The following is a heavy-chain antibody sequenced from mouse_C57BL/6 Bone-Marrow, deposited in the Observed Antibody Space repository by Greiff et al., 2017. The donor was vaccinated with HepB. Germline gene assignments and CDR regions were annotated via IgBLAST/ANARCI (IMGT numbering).Heavy chain of an antibody. CDR1: GYAFSSSW. CDR2: IYPGDGDT. Sequence: QVQLQQSGPELVKPGASVKISCKASGYAFSSSWMNWVKQRPGKGLEWIGRIYPGDGDTNYNGKFKGKATLTADKSSSTAYMQLSSLTSEDSAVYFCARWGNWERNDDYWGQGTTLTVSS. D-gene: IGHD4-1*01. CDR3: ARWGNWERNDDY. V-gene: IGHV1-82*01. J-gene: IGHJ2*01.